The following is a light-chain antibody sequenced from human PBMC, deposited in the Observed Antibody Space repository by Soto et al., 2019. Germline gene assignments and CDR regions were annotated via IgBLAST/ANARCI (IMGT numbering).Light chain of an antibody. Sequence: QSVLTQPPSLSGSPGQSVTISCTGSTRDFATHNSVSWYQQAPGTSPRLLIYEVNNRPSGVPDRLSESTSGNTASLTISGLRPAYEADYYCSSYISSITSHVFGTGTKVTVL. J-gene: IGLJ1*01. V-gene: IGLV2-18*02. CDR1: TRDFATHNS. CDR2: EVN. CDR3: SSYISSITSHV.